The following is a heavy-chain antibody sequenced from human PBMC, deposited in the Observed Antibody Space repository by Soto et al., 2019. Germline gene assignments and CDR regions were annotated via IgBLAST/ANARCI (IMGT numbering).Heavy chain of an antibody. V-gene: IGHV4-61*08. CDR1: GGSISSGGYY. J-gene: IGHJ5*02. Sequence: SETLSLTCTVSGGSISSGGYYWSWIRQPPGKGLEWIGYIYDSGSTYYNSSLKSRVTMSVDTSKNQFSLKLSSVTDADTAVYYCARSVFPWGQGTLVTVSS. CDR2: IYDSGST. CDR3: ARSVFP.